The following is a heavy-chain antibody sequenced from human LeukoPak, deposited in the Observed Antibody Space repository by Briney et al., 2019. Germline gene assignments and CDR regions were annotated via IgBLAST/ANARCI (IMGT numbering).Heavy chain of an antibody. D-gene: IGHD3-22*01. CDR3: ARLLYDSRGHQYFDY. CDR1: GGSISGSSQY. J-gene: IGHJ4*02. CDR2: IHYSGKP. V-gene: IGHV4-39*01. Sequence: SETLSLTCTVSGGSISGSSQYWGWIRQPPGKGLEWIGSIHYSGKPYDNPSLKSRFTMSVDTSKNQFSLKLSSVTAADTALYYCARLLYDSRGHQYFDYWGQGPLVTVSS.